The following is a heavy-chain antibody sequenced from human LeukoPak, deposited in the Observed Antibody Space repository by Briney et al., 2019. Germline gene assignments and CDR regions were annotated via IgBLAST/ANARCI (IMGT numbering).Heavy chain of an antibody. V-gene: IGHV3-49*04. Sequence: GGSLRLSCTASGFTFGDYAMSWVRQAPGKGLEWVGFIRSKAYGWTTEYAASVKGRFTISRDDSKSIAYLQMNSLKTEDTAVYYCTRVWFGGDIVLMVYAYDYWGQGTLVTVSS. CDR1: GFTFGDYA. CDR3: TRVWFGGDIVLMVYAYDY. J-gene: IGHJ4*02. D-gene: IGHD2-8*01. CDR2: IRSKAYGWTT.